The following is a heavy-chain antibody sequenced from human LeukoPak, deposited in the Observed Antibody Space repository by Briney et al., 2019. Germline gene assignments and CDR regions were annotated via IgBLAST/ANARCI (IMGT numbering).Heavy chain of an antibody. J-gene: IGHJ6*02. CDR2: ISSSDNTI. CDR1: GFTFSSYE. V-gene: IGHV3-48*03. D-gene: IGHD4-11*01. Sequence: GGSLRLSCAASGFTFSSYEMNWVRQAPGKGLEWVSYISSSDNTIYYADSVKGRFTISRDNAKDSLFLQMNSLRAEDTAVYYCARRPYSNYYYGMDVWGQGTTVTVSS. CDR3: ARRPYSNYYYGMDV.